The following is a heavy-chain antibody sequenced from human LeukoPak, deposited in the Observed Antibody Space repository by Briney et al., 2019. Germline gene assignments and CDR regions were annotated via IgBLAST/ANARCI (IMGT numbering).Heavy chain of an antibody. Sequence: SETLSLTCAVYGWSFNDYYWNWIRQPPGKGLEWIGEINARGDTNYNPSLKSRVTISVDTSRRQFSLRLTSMIAADTALYYCARGQVPAARGYNWFDPWGQGTLVTVSS. V-gene: IGHV4-34*01. J-gene: IGHJ5*02. CDR1: GWSFNDYY. D-gene: IGHD2-2*01. CDR3: ARGQVPAARGYNWFDP. CDR2: INARGDT.